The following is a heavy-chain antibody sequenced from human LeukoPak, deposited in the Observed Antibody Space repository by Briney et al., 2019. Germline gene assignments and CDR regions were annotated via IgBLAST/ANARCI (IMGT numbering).Heavy chain of an antibody. J-gene: IGHJ4*02. D-gene: IGHD3-22*01. CDR2: IWYDGGHK. CDR3: ARDRDYDSANFDY. Sequence: GGSLRLSCAASGVTFSSFGMHWVRQAPGKGLEWVAVIWYDGGHKYYADSVKGRFSISRENSKNTLYLQMNSLRAEDTAVYYCARDRDYDSANFDYWGQGTLVTVSS. CDR1: GVTFSSFG. V-gene: IGHV3-33*01.